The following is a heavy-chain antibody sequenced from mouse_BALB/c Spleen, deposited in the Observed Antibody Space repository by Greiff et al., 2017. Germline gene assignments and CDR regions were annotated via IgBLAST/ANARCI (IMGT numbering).Heavy chain of an antibody. Sequence: VQLQQSGPGLVAPSQSLSITCTVSGFSLTSYGVHWVRQPPGKGLEWLGVIWAGGSTNYNSALMSRLSISKDNSKSQVFLKMNSLQTDDTAMYYCARDDDGYYGDAMDYWGQGTSVTVSS. V-gene: IGHV2-9*02. CDR3: ARDDDGYYGDAMDY. CDR1: GFSLTSYG. D-gene: IGHD2-3*01. J-gene: IGHJ4*01. CDR2: IWAGGST.